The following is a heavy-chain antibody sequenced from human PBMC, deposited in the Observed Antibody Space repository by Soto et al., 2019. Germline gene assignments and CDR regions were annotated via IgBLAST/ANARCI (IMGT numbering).Heavy chain of an antibody. CDR2: ISGSGGST. J-gene: IGHJ3*02. CDR1: GFTFSSYA. V-gene: IGHV3-23*01. Sequence: GGSLRLSCAASGFTFSSYAMSWVRQAPGKGLEWVSAISGSGGSTYYADSVKGRFIISRDNSKNTLYLQMNSLRAEDTAVYYCAKGPTYDSSGYHAFDIWGQGTMVTVSS. CDR3: AKGPTYDSSGYHAFDI. D-gene: IGHD3-22*01.